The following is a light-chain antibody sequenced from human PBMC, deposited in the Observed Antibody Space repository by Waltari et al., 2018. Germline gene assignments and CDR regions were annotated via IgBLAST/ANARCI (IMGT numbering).Light chain of an antibody. CDR3: CSYGGPSAWV. J-gene: IGLJ3*02. V-gene: IGLV2-23*01. Sequence: QSALTQPASMSGSPGQSITVSCTGTSSDIGNYDLVSWYQQFPGKAPKPIIYECTVRASGISSRFSGSKSGNTAFLTISGLQAEDEADYHCCSYGGPSAWVFGGGTKLTVL. CDR2: ECT. CDR1: SSDIGNYDL.